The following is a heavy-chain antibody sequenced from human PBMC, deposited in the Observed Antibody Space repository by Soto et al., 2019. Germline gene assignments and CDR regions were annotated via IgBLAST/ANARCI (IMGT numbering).Heavy chain of an antibody. CDR3: TRDPRPPNYYYYYGMDV. J-gene: IGHJ6*02. Sequence: GGSLRLSCAASGFTFSGSAMHWVRQASGKGLEWVGRIRSKANSYATAYAASVKGRFTISRDDSKNTAYLQMNSLKTEDTAVYYCTRDPRPPNYYYYYGMDVWGQGTTVTVSS. V-gene: IGHV3-73*01. D-gene: IGHD6-6*01. CDR2: IRSKANSYAT. CDR1: GFTFSGSA.